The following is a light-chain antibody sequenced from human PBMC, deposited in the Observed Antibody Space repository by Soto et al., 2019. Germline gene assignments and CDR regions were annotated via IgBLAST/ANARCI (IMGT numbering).Light chain of an antibody. CDR1: SSDVGGYKY. J-gene: IGLJ2*01. Sequence: QSVLTQPRSVSGSPGQSVTISCTGTSSDVGGYKYVSWYQQHLGKAPKLMIYDVSKRPSGVPDRFSGSKSGNTASLTISGLQADDEADYYCCSYAGSYTLVFGGGTKLTVL. CDR2: DVS. V-gene: IGLV2-11*01. CDR3: CSYAGSYTLV.